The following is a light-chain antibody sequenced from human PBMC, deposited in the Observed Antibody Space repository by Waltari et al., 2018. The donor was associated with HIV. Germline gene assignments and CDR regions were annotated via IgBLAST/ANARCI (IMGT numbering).Light chain of an antibody. CDR2: DVS. J-gene: IGLJ3*02. Sequence: QSALTQPASVSGSPGQSITISCTGTSSDVGGYNYVSWYQEHPGKVPKLMTYDVSNRPSGVSNRFSGSKSGNTASLTISGLQAEDEADYYCSSYSSSSTPRVFGGGTRLTVL. V-gene: IGLV2-14*01. CDR1: SSDVGGYNY. CDR3: SSYSSSSTPRV.